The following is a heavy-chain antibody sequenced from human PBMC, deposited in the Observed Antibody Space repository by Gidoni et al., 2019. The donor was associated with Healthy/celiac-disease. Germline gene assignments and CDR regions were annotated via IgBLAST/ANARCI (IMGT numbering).Heavy chain of an antibody. Sequence: QVQLQASGPGLVKPSETLSLTCTVSGGSISSYYWSWIRQPPGKGLEWIGYIYYSGSTNYNPSLKSRVTISVDTSKNQFSLKLSSVTAADTAVYYCARDLMSRMGATSGGGFDPWGQGTLVTVSS. CDR3: ARDLMSRMGATSGGGFDP. J-gene: IGHJ5*02. CDR2: IYYSGST. V-gene: IGHV4-59*01. CDR1: GGSISSYY. D-gene: IGHD1-26*01.